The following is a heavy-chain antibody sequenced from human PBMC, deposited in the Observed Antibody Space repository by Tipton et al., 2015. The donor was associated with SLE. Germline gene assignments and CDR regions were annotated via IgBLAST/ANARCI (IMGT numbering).Heavy chain of an antibody. J-gene: IGHJ3*01. D-gene: IGHD2-2*02. CDR1: GGSISSYY. CDR3: ARGCNHDTCYKRGIYVFDV. V-gene: IGHV4-4*08. Sequence: GLVKPSETLSLTCTVSGGSISSYYWSWIRQSPGRGLEWIGYIYTSGSTNYNPSLKSRVTLSVDTSKNQFSLKLSSVTAADTAVYFCARGCNHDTCYKRGIYVFDVWGQGTMVTVSS. CDR2: IYTSGST.